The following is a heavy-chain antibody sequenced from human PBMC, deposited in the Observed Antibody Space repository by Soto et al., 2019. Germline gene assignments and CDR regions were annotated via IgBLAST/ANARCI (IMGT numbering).Heavy chain of an antibody. CDR2: IIPIFGTA. J-gene: IGHJ6*02. V-gene: IGHV1-69*01. CDR3: ATTPTPNYYYYYGMDV. Sequence: QVQLVQSGAEVKKPGSSVKVSCKASGGTFSSYAISWVRQAPGQGLEWMGGIIPIFGTANYAQKFQGRVTIPADESTSTAYMELSSLRSEDTAVYYCATTPTPNYYYYYGMDVWGQGTTVTVSS. CDR1: GGTFSSYA. D-gene: IGHD4-17*01.